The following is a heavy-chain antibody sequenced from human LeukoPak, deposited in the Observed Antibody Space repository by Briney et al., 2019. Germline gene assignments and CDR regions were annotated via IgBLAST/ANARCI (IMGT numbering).Heavy chain of an antibody. CDR3: AKDGFDYYDSSGYSYFHY. Sequence: PGGSLRLSCAASGFNFADHPMSWVRQAPGKGLQWVSGISAGGGSTYYADSVKGRFTISRDNSKNTLYLQMNSLRAEDTAVYYCAKDGFDYYDSSGYSYFHYWGQGTLVTVSS. CDR1: GFNFADHP. V-gene: IGHV3-23*01. CDR2: ISAGGGST. D-gene: IGHD3-22*01. J-gene: IGHJ4*02.